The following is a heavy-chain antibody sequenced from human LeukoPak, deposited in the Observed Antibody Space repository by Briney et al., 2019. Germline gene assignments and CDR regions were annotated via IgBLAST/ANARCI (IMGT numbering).Heavy chain of an antibody. J-gene: IGHJ4*02. CDR3: ARDGKDCSSISCYADY. V-gene: IGHV3-21*01. Sequence: PGGSLRLSCAASGFTFSSYSMKWVRQAPGKGLEWVSSISSSSSYIYHAGSVKGRFTISRDNAKNSLYLQINSLRVEDTAVYYCARDGKDCSSISCYADYWGQGTLVTVSS. D-gene: IGHD2-2*01. CDR2: ISSSSSYI. CDR1: GFTFSSYS.